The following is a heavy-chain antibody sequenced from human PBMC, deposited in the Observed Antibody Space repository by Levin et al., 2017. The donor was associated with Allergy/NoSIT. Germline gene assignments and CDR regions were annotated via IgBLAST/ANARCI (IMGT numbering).Heavy chain of an antibody. J-gene: IGHJ3*02. D-gene: IGHD3-10*01. V-gene: IGHV1-46*01. CDR3: ASFRFTMVRGVIINDAFDI. Sequence: GESLKISCKASGYTFTSYYMHWVRQAPGQGLEWMGIINPSGGSTSYAQKFQGRVTMTRDTSTSTVYMELSSLRSEDTAVYYCASFRFTMVRGVIINDAFDIWGQGTMVTVSS. CDR1: GYTFTSYY. CDR2: INPSGGST.